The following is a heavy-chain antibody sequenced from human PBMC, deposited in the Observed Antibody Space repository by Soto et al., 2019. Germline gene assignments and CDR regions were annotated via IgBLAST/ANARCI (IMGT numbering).Heavy chain of an antibody. CDR3: AKVVGAYVDSGYSSTWYETPPYYFDS. D-gene: IGHD6-13*01. Sequence: GGSLRLSCAASGFTFNNYAMSWVRQAPGKGLDWVSVISGSGSNTYYADSVKGRFTISRDNSKNTLYLQFTGLRVEDTAVYYCAKVVGAYVDSGYSSTWYETPPYYFDSWGQGTLVTVSS. CDR2: ISGSGSNT. CDR1: GFTFNNYA. V-gene: IGHV3-23*01. J-gene: IGHJ4*02.